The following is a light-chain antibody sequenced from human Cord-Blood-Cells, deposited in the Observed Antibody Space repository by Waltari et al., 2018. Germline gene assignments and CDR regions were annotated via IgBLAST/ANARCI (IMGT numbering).Light chain of an antibody. V-gene: IGKV3-20*01. Sequence: VLTQSPGTLSLSPGERATLPRRASQSVSRSYLAWYQQRPDRAPRLLNSGASSRATGIPDRFSGSGSGKDFTLTISRLEPEDFAVYYCQQYGSAPVTFGQGTRLEMK. CDR3: QQYGSAPVT. J-gene: IGKJ5*01. CDR1: QSVSRSY. CDR2: GAS.